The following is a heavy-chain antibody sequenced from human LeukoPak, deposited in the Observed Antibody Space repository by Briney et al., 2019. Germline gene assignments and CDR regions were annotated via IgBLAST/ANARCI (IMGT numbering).Heavy chain of an antibody. J-gene: IGHJ5*02. CDR3: ARVDFWSGYPENWFDP. CDR2: MNPNSGDT. V-gene: IGHV1-8*01. CDR1: GYTFTSYD. D-gene: IGHD3-3*01. Sequence: ASVKVSCKASGYTFTSYDINWVRQATGQGLEWMGWMNPNSGDTGYAQKFQGRVTMTRDTSISTAYMELSSPRFEDTAVYYCARVDFWSGYPENWFDPWGQGTLVTVSS.